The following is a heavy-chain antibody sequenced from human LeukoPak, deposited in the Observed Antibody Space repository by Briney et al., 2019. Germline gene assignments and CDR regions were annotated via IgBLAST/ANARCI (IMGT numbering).Heavy chain of an antibody. CDR1: GGSIASGNYY. J-gene: IGHJ4*02. CDR3: ARHAALRPDIVVVVAATNFDY. Sequence: PSETLSLTCSVPGGSIASGNYYWGWVRQSPGKGLDWIGSVHSNGKTYYNLSLNNRVTISADTSMKQFSLRLSPVTAADTAVYYCARHAALRPDIVVVVAATNFDYWGQGTLVTVSS. CDR2: VHSNGKT. V-gene: IGHV4-39*01. D-gene: IGHD2-15*01.